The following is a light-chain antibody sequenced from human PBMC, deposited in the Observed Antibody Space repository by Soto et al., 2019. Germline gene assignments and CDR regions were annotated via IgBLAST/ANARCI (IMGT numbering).Light chain of an antibody. Sequence: EIVLTQSPATVSLSPGDIATFSCSASQSVSTYLAWYQQKPGQAPRLLIYDASNRATGTPDRFSGSGSGTDFTLTISSLEPEDFATYYCQQRNNWPRTFGQGTKVDIK. J-gene: IGKJ1*01. V-gene: IGKV3-11*01. CDR3: QQRNNWPRT. CDR2: DAS. CDR1: QSVSTY.